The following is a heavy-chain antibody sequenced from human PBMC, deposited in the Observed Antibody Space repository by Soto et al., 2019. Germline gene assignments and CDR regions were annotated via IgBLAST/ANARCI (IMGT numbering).Heavy chain of an antibody. J-gene: IGHJ6*02. CDR2: TWYDGSKK. D-gene: IGHD6-6*01. Sequence: QVQLVESGGGVVQPERSLRLSCAASGFTFGSYGMHWVRQAPGKGLEWVAVTWYDGSKKYYADSVKGRFTISRDNSRNTLHLQMNSLRAEDTAVYYCARDHRSSFYDYYGMDVWGQGTTVTVSS. CDR3: ARDHRSSFYDYYGMDV. V-gene: IGHV3-33*01. CDR1: GFTFGSYG.